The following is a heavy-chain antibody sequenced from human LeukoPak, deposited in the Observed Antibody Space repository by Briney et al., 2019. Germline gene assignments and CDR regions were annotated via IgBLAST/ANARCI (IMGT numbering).Heavy chain of an antibody. CDR3: AKSLFISATGTGRAFHI. CDR1: GFTFSSYV. V-gene: IGHV3-23*01. Sequence: SGGSLRLSCAASGFTFSSYVMSWVRQAPGKGLEWVSSIRGSGDSTNYADSVKGRFTISRENSKNTLYLQITGLRAGDTAEYYCAKSLFISATGTGRAFHIWGQGTMVTVSS. CDR2: IRGSGDST. D-gene: IGHD1-1*01. J-gene: IGHJ3*02.